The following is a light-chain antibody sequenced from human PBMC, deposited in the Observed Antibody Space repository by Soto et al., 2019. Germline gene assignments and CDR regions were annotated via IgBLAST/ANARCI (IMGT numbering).Light chain of an antibody. CDR1: SDDVGGYNY. CDR2: EVN. J-gene: IGLJ2*01. Sequence: QSALTQPASVSGSPGQSITISCTGTSDDVGGYNYVSWYQQHPGKAPKLMIFEVNNRPSGVSNRFSGSRSGNTASLTISGLQAEDEADYYCSSYRGGNTLVVFGAGTQLTVL. CDR3: SSYRGGNTLVV. V-gene: IGLV2-14*01.